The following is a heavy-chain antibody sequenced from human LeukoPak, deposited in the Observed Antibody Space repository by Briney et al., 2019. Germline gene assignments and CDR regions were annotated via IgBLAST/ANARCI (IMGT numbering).Heavy chain of an antibody. D-gene: IGHD2-15*01. CDR2: IYYSGST. V-gene: IGHV4-39*01. CDR1: GGSISSSSHY. Sequence: SETLSLTCTVSGGSISSSSHYWGWIRQPPGEGLEWIGSIYYSGSTYYNPSLKSRVTISVDTSKNQFSLKLSSVTAADTAVYYCARQKSGGSCYSDYWGQGTLVTVSS. J-gene: IGHJ4*02. CDR3: ARQKSGGSCYSDY.